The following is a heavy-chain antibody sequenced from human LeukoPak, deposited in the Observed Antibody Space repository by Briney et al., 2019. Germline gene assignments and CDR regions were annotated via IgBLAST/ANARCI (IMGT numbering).Heavy chain of an antibody. V-gene: IGHV3-7*01. CDR2: IKEDGSEK. CDR1: GFIFSNYS. D-gene: IGHD1-1*01. J-gene: IGHJ4*02. CDR3: ATTGHFDY. Sequence: GGSLRLSCAASGFIFSNYSMSWVRQAPGKGLEWVANIKEDGSEKFYVDSVKGRFTISRDNAKNTLHLQMNSRRAEDTAVYYCATTGHFDYWGQGTLVTVSS.